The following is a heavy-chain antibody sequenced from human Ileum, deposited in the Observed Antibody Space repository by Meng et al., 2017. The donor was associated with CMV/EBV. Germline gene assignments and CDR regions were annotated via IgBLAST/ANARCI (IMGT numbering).Heavy chain of an antibody. D-gene: IGHD4-11*01. CDR1: GFTFSSAW. V-gene: IGHV3-15*01. Sequence: DGQLVESGGGLVQPGGSLRLSCEASGFTFSSAWMSWVRQAPGKGLEWVGRIISNTDGGTSDYAAPMKGRFTISRDDSKNTLYLQIDSLKIEDTAVYFCSTDWDGILQAQGVHWGQGTLVTVSS. CDR3: STDWDGILQAQGVH. J-gene: IGHJ4*02. CDR2: IISNTDGGTS.